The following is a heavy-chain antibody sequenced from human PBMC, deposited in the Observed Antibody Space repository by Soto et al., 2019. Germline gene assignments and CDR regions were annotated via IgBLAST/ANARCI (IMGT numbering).Heavy chain of an antibody. J-gene: IGHJ3*02. Sequence: QVQLEQSGAEVKKPGSSVKVSCNASGGTLSDHGVAWLRQAPGQGLEWMGWTIPVFNTAKYAQKFQGRVTVTADKFTNIAYMELSSLRSEDKSFYFCARGVYGSGNYYTGPSAFDIWGQGTMVIVYS. CDR1: GGTLSDHG. D-gene: IGHD3-10*01. CDR3: ARGVYGSGNYYTGPSAFDI. CDR2: TIPVFNTA. V-gene: IGHV1-69*06.